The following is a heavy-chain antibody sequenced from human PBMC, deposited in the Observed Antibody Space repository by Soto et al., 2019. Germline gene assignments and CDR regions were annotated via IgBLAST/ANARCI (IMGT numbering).Heavy chain of an antibody. V-gene: IGHV4-34*01. Sequence: SETLSLTCAVYGGSFSGYYWSWIRQPPGKGLEWIGEINHRGSTNYNPSLKRRVTISVDTSKNQFSLKLNSVTAADTAVYYCARGSRVKIPAASGRDYYYHGLDVWGQGTAVTVSS. D-gene: IGHD6-25*01. CDR2: INHRGST. CDR3: ARGSRVKIPAASGRDYYYHGLDV. J-gene: IGHJ6*02. CDR1: GGSFSGYY.